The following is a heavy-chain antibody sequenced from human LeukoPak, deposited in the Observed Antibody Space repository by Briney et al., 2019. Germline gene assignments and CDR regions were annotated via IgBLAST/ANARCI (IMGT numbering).Heavy chain of an antibody. J-gene: IGHJ4*02. CDR1: GVTFSSYW. CDR3: AREGSSGWYSLLKYYFDY. Sequence: PGGSLRLSCAASGVTFSSYWMSWVRQAPGKGLEWVANIKQDGSEKYYVDSMKGGFTIARDNAKKLLYLLMNSLRAADAVVYYHAREGSSGWYSLLKYYFDYRGQGTLVTVSS. V-gene: IGHV3-7*01. D-gene: IGHD6-19*01. CDR2: IKQDGSEK.